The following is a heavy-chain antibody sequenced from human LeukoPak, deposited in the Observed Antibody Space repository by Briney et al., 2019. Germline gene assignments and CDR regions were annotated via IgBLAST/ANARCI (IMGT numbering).Heavy chain of an antibody. J-gene: IGHJ4*02. Sequence: SETLSLTCTVSGVSISSGGYYWSWIRQHPGKGLEWIGYIYYSGSTYYNPSLKSRVTISVDTSKNQFSLKLSSVTAADTAVYYCAREISSIAARPIDYWGQGTLVTVSS. CDR2: IYYSGST. D-gene: IGHD6-6*01. V-gene: IGHV4-31*03. CDR1: GVSISSGGYY. CDR3: AREISSIAARPIDY.